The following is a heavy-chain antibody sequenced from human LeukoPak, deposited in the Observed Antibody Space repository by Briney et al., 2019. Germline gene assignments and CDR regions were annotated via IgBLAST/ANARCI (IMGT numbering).Heavy chain of an antibody. D-gene: IGHD6-19*01. CDR2: ISSNGGST. CDR1: GFTFSSYA. J-gene: IGHJ4*02. V-gene: IGHV3-64*01. CDR3: EARGPPSSGWQFDY. Sequence: PGGSLRLSCAASGFTFSSYAMHWVRQAPGKGLEYVSAISSNGGSTYYANSVKGRFTISRDNSKNTLYLQMGSLRAEDMAVYYCEARGPPSSGWQFDYWGQGTLVTVSS.